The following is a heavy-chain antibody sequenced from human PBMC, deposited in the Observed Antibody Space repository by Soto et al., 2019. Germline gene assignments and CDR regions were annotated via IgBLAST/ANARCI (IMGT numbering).Heavy chain of an antibody. CDR1: GYSFTSYW. D-gene: IGHD3-22*01. J-gene: IGHJ4*02. V-gene: IGHV5-51*01. CDR2: IYPGDSDI. Sequence: HGESLKISCKGSGYSFTSYWVAWVRQVPGKGLELMGVIYPGDSDIRYSPSFQGQVTISADKSISTAYLQWSSLKASDSAMYFCARHYYYDSSYSYPATTHVPLDYWGQGTLVTVSS. CDR3: ARHYYYDSSYSYPATTHVPLDY.